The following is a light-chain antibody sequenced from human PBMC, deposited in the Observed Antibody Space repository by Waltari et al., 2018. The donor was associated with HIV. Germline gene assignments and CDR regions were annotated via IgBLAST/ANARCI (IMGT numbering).Light chain of an antibody. CDR2: GAS. CDR3: QQYGTLPFT. J-gene: IGKJ3*01. CDR1: HSVSSSY. V-gene: IGKV3-20*01. Sequence: IVLTQSPGTLSLSPGERATLSCRASHSVSSSYLAWFQQRPGKAPRLLIHGASDRATGVPDRFSGSGVGTYFTLTISRLEPEDVAVYFCQQYGTLPFTFGPGTKVEI.